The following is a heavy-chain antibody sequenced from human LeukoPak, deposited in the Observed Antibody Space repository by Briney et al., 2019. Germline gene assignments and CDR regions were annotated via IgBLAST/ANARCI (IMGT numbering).Heavy chain of an antibody. J-gene: IGHJ4*02. D-gene: IGHD3-9*01. Sequence: VASVKFSCKASGGTFSSYAISWVRQAPGQGLEWMGRIIPIFGTANYAQKFQGRVTITADKSTSTAYMELSSLRSEDTAVYYCASGINYFGYFEYWGQGTLVTVSS. CDR1: GGTFSSYA. CDR3: ASGINYFGYFEY. V-gene: IGHV1-69*06. CDR2: IIPIFGTA.